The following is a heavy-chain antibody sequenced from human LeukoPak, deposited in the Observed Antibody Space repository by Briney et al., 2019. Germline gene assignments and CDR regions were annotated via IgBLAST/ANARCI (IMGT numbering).Heavy chain of an antibody. Sequence: SGTLSLTCTVSGGSISSYYWSWIRQPPGRGLEWIGYIYYSGSTNYNPSLKSRVTISVDTSKNQFSLKLSSVTAADTAVYYCARGGVPSYYFDYWGQGTLVTVSS. CDR2: IYYSGST. V-gene: IGHV4-59*08. J-gene: IGHJ4*02. D-gene: IGHD3-10*01. CDR1: GGSISSYY. CDR3: ARGGVPSYYFDY.